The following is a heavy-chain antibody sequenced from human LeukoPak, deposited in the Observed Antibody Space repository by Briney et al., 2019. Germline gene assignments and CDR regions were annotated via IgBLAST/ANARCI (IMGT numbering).Heavy chain of an antibody. V-gene: IGHV3-15*01. D-gene: IGHD3-3*01. J-gene: IGHJ4*02. CDR1: EFAFSNVW. CDR3: TYEGFDY. Sequence: GGSLRLSCTASEFAFSNVWMSWVRQSPGKGLEWVGRVKTTTDGGTAEYAAPVKGRFTISRDDSKNTMYLQMNSLKIEDTGVYYCTYEGFDYWGQGTLVTVSS. CDR2: VKTTTDGGTA.